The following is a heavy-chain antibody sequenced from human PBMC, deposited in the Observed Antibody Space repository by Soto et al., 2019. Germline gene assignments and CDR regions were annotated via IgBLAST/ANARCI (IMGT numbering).Heavy chain of an antibody. Sequence: GASVKVSCKASGYAFTSYYMHWVRQAPGQGLEWMGRMNPNSGNTGYAQKFQGRVTMTRNTSISTAYMELSSLRSEDTAVYYCARPAVAGPIWGQGTMVTVSS. J-gene: IGHJ3*02. D-gene: IGHD6-19*01. CDR1: GYAFTSYY. CDR2: MNPNSGNT. CDR3: ARPAVAGPI. V-gene: IGHV1-8*02.